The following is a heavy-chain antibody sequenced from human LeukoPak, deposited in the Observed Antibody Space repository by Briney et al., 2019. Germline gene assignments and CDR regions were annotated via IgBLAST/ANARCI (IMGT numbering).Heavy chain of an antibody. J-gene: IGHJ4*02. CDR2: INTNTGNP. V-gene: IGHV7-4-1*02. Sequence: ASVKVSCKASGYTFTSYAMNWVRQAPGQWLEWMGWINTNTGNPTYAQGFTGRFVFSLDTSVSTAYLQISSLKAEDTAVYYCAIRYCSSTSCYLDYWGQGTLVTVSS. CDR1: GYTFTSYA. D-gene: IGHD2-2*01. CDR3: AIRYCSSTSCYLDY.